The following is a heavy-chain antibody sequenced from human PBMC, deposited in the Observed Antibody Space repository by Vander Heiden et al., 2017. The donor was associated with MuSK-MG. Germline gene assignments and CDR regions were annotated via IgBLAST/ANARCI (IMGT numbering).Heavy chain of an antibody. CDR3: ARMVRGVLYFDY. D-gene: IGHD3-10*01. CDR2: IKQDGSEK. J-gene: IGHJ4*02. Sequence: EVQLVESGGGLFQPGGSLRLSCEASGFPFSTYWMSWVRQAPGKGLGWVANIKQDGSEKYYVDSVKGRFTISRDNAKNSLYLQMNSLRAEDTAVYYCARMVRGVLYFDYWGQGTLVTVSS. V-gene: IGHV3-7*03. CDR1: GFPFSTYW.